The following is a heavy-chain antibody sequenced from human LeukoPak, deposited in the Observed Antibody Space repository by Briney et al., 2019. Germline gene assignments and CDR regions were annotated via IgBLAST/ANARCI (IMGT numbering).Heavy chain of an antibody. D-gene: IGHD2-2*02. CDR1: GYTPTELS. CDR2: IHPEDGET. Sequence: VASGNASCMVSGYTPTELSTHWVRQAPRKGLEWVGGIHPEDGETIYAQKFQGRVTMTEDTSTDTAYMELSSLRSEDTAVYYCATDPPNTPGWFDPWGQGTLVTVSS. CDR3: ATDPPNTPGWFDP. J-gene: IGHJ5*02. V-gene: IGHV1-24*01.